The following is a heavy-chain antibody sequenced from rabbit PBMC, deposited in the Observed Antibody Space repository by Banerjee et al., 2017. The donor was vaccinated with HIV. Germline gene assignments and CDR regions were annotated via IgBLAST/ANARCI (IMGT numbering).Heavy chain of an antibody. CDR1: GFSFSTTYY. CDR2: IGAGSSVDT. Sequence: QSLEESGGDLVKPGTSLTLTCTVSGFSFSTTYYMCWVRQAPGKGLEWIACIGAGSSVDTYYASWAKGRFTISKTSSTTVTLQMTSLTAADTATYFCARSFDGGVYFDLWGQGTLVTVS. J-gene: IGHJ4*01. V-gene: IGHV1S40*01. D-gene: IGHD2-1*01. CDR3: ARSFDGGVYFDL.